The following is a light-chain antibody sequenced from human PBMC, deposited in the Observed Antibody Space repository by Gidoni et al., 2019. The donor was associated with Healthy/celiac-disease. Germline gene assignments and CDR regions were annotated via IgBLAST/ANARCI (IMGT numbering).Light chain of an antibody. J-gene: IGLJ2*01. CDR3: SSYTSSSTLIV. CDR2: DVS. Sequence: SVSGSPGQSITISCTGTSSDVGGYNYVSWYQQHPGKAPKLMIYDVSNRPSGVSNRFSGSKSGNTASLTISGLQAEDEADYYCSSYTSSSTLIVFGGGTKLTVL. V-gene: IGLV2-14*04. CDR1: SSDVGGYNY.